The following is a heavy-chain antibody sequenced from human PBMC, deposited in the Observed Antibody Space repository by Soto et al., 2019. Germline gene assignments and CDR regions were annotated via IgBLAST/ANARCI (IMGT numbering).Heavy chain of an antibody. J-gene: IGHJ6*02. CDR2: IRSKAYGGTT. D-gene: IGHD2-2*01. V-gene: IGHV3-49*04. CDR3: TRHIVVVPAARYYYYYGMDV. CDR1: GFTFGDYA. Sequence: GGSLRLSCTASGFTFGDYAMSWVRQAPGKGLEWVGFIRSKAYGGTTEYAASVKGRFTISRDDSKSIAYLQMNSLKTEDTAVYCCTRHIVVVPAARYYYYYGMDVWGQGTTVTVSS.